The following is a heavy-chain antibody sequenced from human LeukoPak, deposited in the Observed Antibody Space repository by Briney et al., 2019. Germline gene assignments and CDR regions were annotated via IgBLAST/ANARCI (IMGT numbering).Heavy chain of an antibody. CDR2: ISGSGGST. CDR1: GFIFSSYG. J-gene: IGHJ4*02. D-gene: IGHD3-10*01. Sequence: GGTLRLSCAASGFIFSSYGMSWGRQAPGKGLEWVSAISGSGGSTYYADSVKGRFTISRDNSKNTLYLQMNNLRAEDTAVYYCAKTRGSGPFDYWGQGTLVTVSS. V-gene: IGHV3-23*01. CDR3: AKTRGSGPFDY.